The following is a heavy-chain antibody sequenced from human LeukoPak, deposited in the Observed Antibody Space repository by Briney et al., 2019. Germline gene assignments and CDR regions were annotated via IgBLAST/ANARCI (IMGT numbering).Heavy chain of an antibody. Sequence: ASVKVSCKASGYTFTSYDINWVRQATGQGLEWMGWMNPNSGNTGYAQKFQGRVTMTRNTSISTAYMELSSLRSADTAVYYCARGSYYDSSGYYQNDAFDIWGQGTMVTVSS. D-gene: IGHD3-22*01. V-gene: IGHV1-8*01. CDR1: GYTFTSYD. CDR2: MNPNSGNT. CDR3: ARGSYYDSSGYYQNDAFDI. J-gene: IGHJ3*02.